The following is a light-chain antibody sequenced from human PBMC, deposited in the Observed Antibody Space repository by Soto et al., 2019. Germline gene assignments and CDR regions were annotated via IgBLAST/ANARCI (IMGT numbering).Light chain of an antibody. J-gene: IGKJ5*01. CDR1: HSVSGN. CDR2: GAY. Sequence: IWMTQSPATLSVSPGERATLSCRASHSVSGNFAWYQNKPCQARRLRIYGAYTRDTGIPARFSGSRSGTDLALTIRSLQSEDVEVYYCQHYNNWPPAISFGEGTRPEI. V-gene: IGKV3-15*01. CDR3: QHYNNWPPAIS.